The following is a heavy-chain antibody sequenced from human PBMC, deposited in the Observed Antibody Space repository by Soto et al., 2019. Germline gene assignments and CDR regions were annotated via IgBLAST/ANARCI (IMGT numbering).Heavy chain of an antibody. CDR1: GYSFTNYW. CDR2: VDPTDSYS. J-gene: IGHJ6*02. CDR3: ARHSTANDGMDV. Sequence: PGESLKISCKGSGYSFTNYWITWVRQMPGKVLEWLGRVDPTDSYSNYSPSFQGQVTISADKSISTAYLQWSSLKASDTAMYYCARHSTANDGMDVWGQGXTVTVYS. V-gene: IGHV5-10-1*04. D-gene: IGHD5-18*01.